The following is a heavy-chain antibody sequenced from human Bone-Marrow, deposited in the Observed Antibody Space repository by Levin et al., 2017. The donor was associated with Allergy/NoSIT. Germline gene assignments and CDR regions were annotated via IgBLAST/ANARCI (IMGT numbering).Heavy chain of an antibody. CDR2: INGGGSGT. J-gene: IGHJ4*02. V-gene: IGHV3-23*01. CDR3: GIHSDYNRDVLTVCDY. D-gene: IGHD5-12*01. CDR1: GLNFYSHA. Sequence: PGGSLRLSCAASGLNFYSHAMSWVRQAPGKGLEWVSGINGGGSGTYYADSVKGRFTISRDNSKNTLNLQMNSLRADDTAGYYCGIHSDYNRDVLTVCDYWGQGSLVTVSS.